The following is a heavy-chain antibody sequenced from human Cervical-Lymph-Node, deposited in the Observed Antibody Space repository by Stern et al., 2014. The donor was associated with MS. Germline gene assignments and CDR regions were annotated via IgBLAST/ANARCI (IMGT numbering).Heavy chain of an antibody. CDR2: ISTYNGNT. CDR3: ARDPPSLSSGYFYYFDY. J-gene: IGHJ4*02. D-gene: IGHD3-3*01. CDR1: GYTFNSYG. Sequence: VQLVESGVEVKKPGASVKVSCKASGYTFNSYGISWVRQAPGQGLDWMGWISTYNGNTTYAQKLQGRVTLTTDTSTSTAYMELRSLRSDDTAVYYCARDPPSLSSGYFYYFDYWGQGTLVTVSS. V-gene: IGHV1-18*01.